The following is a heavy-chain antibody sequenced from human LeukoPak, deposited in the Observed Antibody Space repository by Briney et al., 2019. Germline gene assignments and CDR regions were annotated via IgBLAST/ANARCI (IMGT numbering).Heavy chain of an antibody. CDR2: ITGSGGSI. CDR3: ARSRIAARPGYFQH. D-gene: IGHD6-6*01. V-gene: IGHV3-23*01. Sequence: GGSLRLSCAASGFTFSSHDMSWVRQAPGKGLEWVSTITGSGGSIYFADSVKGRFTISRDNFKNTLYLQMNSLRAEDTAVYYCARSRIAARPGYFQHWGQGTLVTVSS. J-gene: IGHJ1*01. CDR1: GFTFSSHD.